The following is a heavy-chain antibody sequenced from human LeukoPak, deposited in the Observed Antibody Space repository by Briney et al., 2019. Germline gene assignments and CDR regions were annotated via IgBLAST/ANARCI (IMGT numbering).Heavy chain of an antibody. CDR2: INSYNGNT. CDR1: GYTFITYG. Sequence: ASVKVSCKASGYTFITYGISWVRQAPGQGLEWMGWINSYNGNTNYARKLQGRVTMTTDTSTSTAYMELRSLRSDDTAVYYCAREARESQGAFDIWGQGTVVTVSS. V-gene: IGHV1-18*01. CDR3: AREARESQGAFDI. J-gene: IGHJ3*02.